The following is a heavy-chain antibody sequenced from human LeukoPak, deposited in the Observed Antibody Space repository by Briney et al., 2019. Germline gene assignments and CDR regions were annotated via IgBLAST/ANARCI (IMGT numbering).Heavy chain of an antibody. J-gene: IGHJ4*02. CDR1: GFTFSSYA. D-gene: IGHD7-27*01. V-gene: IGHV4-31*02. Sequence: LRLSCAASGFTFSSYAMSWVRQAPGKGLEWIGYIYYSGTTSYNPSLKSRLTISLDTSENQFSLKLSSVTAADTAVYYCARGSTGDKSNNWGQGTLVTVSS. CDR2: IYYSGTT. CDR3: ARGSTGDKSNN.